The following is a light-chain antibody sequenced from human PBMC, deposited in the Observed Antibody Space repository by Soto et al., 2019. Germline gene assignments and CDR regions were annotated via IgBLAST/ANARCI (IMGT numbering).Light chain of an antibody. CDR3: HQYGSSHWR. CDR1: QSVSSSF. Sequence: EIVLTQSPGTLSLSPGERATFSCRASQSVSSSFLTWYQHRPGRPPRLLIYGTSNRATGIPDRFSGSGSGTDFTLTISRLEPEDIAVYYCHQYGSSHWRFGQGTKADI. J-gene: IGKJ1*01. V-gene: IGKV3-20*01. CDR2: GTS.